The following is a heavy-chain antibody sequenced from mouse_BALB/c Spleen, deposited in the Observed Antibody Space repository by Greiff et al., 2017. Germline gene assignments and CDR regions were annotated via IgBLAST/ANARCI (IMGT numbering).Heavy chain of an antibody. V-gene: IGHV5-6*01. J-gene: IGHJ3*01. CDR2: ISSGGSYT. Sequence: EVMLVESGGDLVKPGGFLKLSCAASGFTFSSYGMSWVRQTPDKRLEWVATISSGGSYTYYPDSVKGRFIISRDNAKNTLYLQMNSLKSEDTAMYYCAREDYGSSAWFAYWGQGTLVTVSA. CDR3: AREDYGSSAWFAY. CDR1: GFTFSSYG. D-gene: IGHD1-1*01.